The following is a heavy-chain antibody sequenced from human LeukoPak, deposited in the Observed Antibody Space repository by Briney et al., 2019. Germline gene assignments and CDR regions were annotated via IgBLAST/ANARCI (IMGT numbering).Heavy chain of an antibody. Sequence: SGTLSLTCTVSGGSISNYYWSWIRQPPGKGLEWIGYIYYSGSTNYNPSLKNRVTISVDTSKNQFSLKLSSVTAADTAVYYCARGTVLNYYDSSGYHKSPGSVDYWGQGTLVTVSS. CDR1: GGSISNYY. CDR3: ARGTVLNYYDSSGYHKSPGSVDY. CDR2: IYYSGST. D-gene: IGHD3-22*01. J-gene: IGHJ4*02. V-gene: IGHV4-59*01.